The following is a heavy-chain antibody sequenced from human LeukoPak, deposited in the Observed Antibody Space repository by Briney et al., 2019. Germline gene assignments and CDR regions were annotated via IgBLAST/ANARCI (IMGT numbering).Heavy chain of an antibody. Sequence: PGGSLRLSCVASRFTFSNYWMSWVRQAPGKGLEWVANIKQDGSKKRYADSVKGRFTISRDNSKNTLYLQMNSLRAEDTAVYYCAKDALYYYDSSGYSPFDYWGQGTLVTVSS. CDR1: RFTFSNYW. CDR3: AKDALYYYDSSGYSPFDY. D-gene: IGHD3-22*01. V-gene: IGHV3-7*03. CDR2: IKQDGSKK. J-gene: IGHJ4*02.